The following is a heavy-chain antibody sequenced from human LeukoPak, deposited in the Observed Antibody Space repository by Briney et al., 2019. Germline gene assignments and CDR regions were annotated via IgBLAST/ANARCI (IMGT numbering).Heavy chain of an antibody. J-gene: IGHJ3*02. CDR3: ARDEGGSSYII. Sequence: PGGSLRLSCAGSGFIFSGYWMHWVRQAPGKGLVWVSRIKTDGSTTYYADSVKGRFTVSRDNAKNTLYLQMNSLRAEDTAVYYCARDEGGSSYIIWGQGTMVTVSS. CDR2: IKTDGSTT. D-gene: IGHD1-26*01. CDR1: GFIFSGYW. V-gene: IGHV3-74*01.